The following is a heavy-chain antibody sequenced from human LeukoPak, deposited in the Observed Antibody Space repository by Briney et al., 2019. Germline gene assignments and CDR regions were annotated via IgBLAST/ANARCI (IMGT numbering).Heavy chain of an antibody. V-gene: IGHV1-8*02. Sequence: GASVKVSCKTSGYTFTDYDINWVRQATGQGLEWMGWINPKSGRTGYAQKLQGRVTMTTDTSTSTAYMELRSLRSDDTAVYYCARDRVAVAEDYWGQGTLVTVSS. J-gene: IGHJ4*02. CDR2: INPKSGRT. CDR3: ARDRVAVAEDY. CDR1: GYTFTDYD. D-gene: IGHD6-19*01.